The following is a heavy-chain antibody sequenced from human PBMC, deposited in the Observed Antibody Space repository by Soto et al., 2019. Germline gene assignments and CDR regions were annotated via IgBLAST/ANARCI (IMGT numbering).Heavy chain of an antibody. D-gene: IGHD3-9*01. V-gene: IGHV4-31*03. CDR3: ARDHYDILTGPYGMDV. J-gene: IGHJ6*02. CDR2: MYYSGSS. Sequence: PSETLSLTCTVSGGSISSGGGYWSWIRQHPGKGLEWIGYMYYSGSSYYNPSLESRLTISADTSKNQFSLKLSSVTAADTAVYYCARDHYDILTGPYGMDVWGQGTTVT. CDR1: GGSISSGGGY.